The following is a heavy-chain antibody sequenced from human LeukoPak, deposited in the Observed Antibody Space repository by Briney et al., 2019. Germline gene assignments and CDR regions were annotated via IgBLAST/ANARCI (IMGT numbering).Heavy chain of an antibody. V-gene: IGHV4-31*03. CDR3: ARAPEVLLAGFDY. CDR2: IYYSGST. CDR1: GGSISSGGYY. Sequence: SETLSLTCTVSGGSISSGGYYRGWVRQHPGRGLEWIGYIYYSGSTYYNPSLKSRVTISVDTSKNQFSLKLSSVTAADTAVYYCARAPEVLLAGFDYWGQGTLVTVSS. D-gene: IGHD2-15*01. J-gene: IGHJ4*02.